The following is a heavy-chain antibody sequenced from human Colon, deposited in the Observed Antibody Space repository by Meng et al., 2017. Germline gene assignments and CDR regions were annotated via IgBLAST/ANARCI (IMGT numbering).Heavy chain of an antibody. CDR3: GRDQGRQLINH. Sequence: VQSQGAGPGMVKPRGTRSLHCTVSGDSISSDIWWSWVRQPPGKGLEWIGEVYHRGDTNYNPSLKSRVVISVDRSKNQFSLNLSSVTAADTAVYYCGRDQGRQLINHWGQGTLVTVSS. J-gene: IGHJ4*02. V-gene: IGHV4-4*03. CDR2: VYHRGDT. CDR1: GDSISSDIW. D-gene: IGHD1-1*01.